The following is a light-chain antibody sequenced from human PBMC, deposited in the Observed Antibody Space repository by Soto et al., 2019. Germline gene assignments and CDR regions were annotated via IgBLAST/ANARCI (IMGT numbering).Light chain of an antibody. CDR3: QQYNNWPPWT. CDR1: QSVSSN. CDR2: GAS. J-gene: IGKJ1*01. Sequence: EIVMTQSPATLSLSPGERATLSCRASQSVSSNLAWYQQKPGQAPRLLIYGASTSATGIPARFSGSGSGTEFTLTLSSRQSEDFAVYYCQQYNNWPPWTFGQGTKVEIK. V-gene: IGKV3-15*01.